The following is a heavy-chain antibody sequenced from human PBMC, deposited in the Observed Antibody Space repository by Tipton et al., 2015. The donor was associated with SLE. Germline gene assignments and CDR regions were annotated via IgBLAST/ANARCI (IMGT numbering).Heavy chain of an antibody. V-gene: IGHV4-61*02. J-gene: IGHJ5*02. Sequence: TLSLTCAVSDGSISSGGYYWTWIRQPAGKGLEWIGRIYVSGVTNYNPSLKSRVSISIDTSKNQFSLKLSSVTAADTAVYYCAKDSGDYDFGQDPWGRGTLVTVSS. CDR2: IYVSGVT. D-gene: IGHD3-3*01. CDR1: DGSISSGGYY. CDR3: AKDSGDYDFGQDP.